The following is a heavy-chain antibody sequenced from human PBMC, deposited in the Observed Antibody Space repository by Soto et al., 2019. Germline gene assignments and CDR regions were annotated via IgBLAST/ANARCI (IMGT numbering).Heavy chain of an antibody. V-gene: IGHV4-30-4*02. CDR1: GGSISSGDYY. CDR2: IYHSGST. D-gene: IGHD6-6*01. Sequence: SDTLCLTCTVSGGSISSGDYYWSWIRQPPGKGLEWIGYIYHSGSTYYNPSLKSRVTISVDTSKNQFSLKLSSVTAADTAVYYCARERPDGARLDPWGQGTLVTVPQ. CDR3: ARERPDGARLDP. J-gene: IGHJ5*02.